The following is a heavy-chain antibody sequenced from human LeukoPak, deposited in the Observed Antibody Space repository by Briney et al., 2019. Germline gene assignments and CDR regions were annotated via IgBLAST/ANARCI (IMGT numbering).Heavy chain of an antibody. V-gene: IGHV4-39*07. CDR2: IYYSGST. Sequence: SETLSLTCTVSGGSISSSSSYWGWIRQPPGKGLEWIGSIYYSGSTYYNPSLKSRVSISIDTSKNQFSLRLSSVTAADTALYYCARRSTVLTANYEYWGQGTLVTVSA. CDR1: GGSISSSSSY. J-gene: IGHJ4*02. CDR3: ARRSTVLTANYEY. D-gene: IGHD4-23*01.